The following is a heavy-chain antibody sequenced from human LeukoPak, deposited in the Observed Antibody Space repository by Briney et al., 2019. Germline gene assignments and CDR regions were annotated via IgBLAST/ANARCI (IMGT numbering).Heavy chain of an antibody. D-gene: IGHD3-22*01. CDR3: ARAGYDSSGRAFDI. Sequence: SETLSLTCTVSGGSISSSSYYWGWIRQPPGTGLEWIGSIYYSGSTYYNPSLKSRVTISVDTSKNQFSLKLSSVTAADTAVYYCARAGYDSSGRAFDIWGQGTMVTVSS. CDR2: IYYSGST. J-gene: IGHJ3*02. CDR1: GGSISSSSYY. V-gene: IGHV4-39*07.